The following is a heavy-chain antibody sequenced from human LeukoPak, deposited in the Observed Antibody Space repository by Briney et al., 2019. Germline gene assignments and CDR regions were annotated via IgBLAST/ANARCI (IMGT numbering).Heavy chain of an antibody. V-gene: IGHV3-21*04. J-gene: IGHJ6*02. Sequence: PGGSLRLSCAASGFTFSSYNMNWVRQAPGKGLEWVSSISTSSSYIYYADSVKGRFTISRDNAKNSLYLQMNSLRAEDTALNYCAKGGPCSSTSCYKYYYYYGMDVWGQGTTVTVSS. CDR2: ISTSSSYI. CDR1: GFTFSSYN. CDR3: AKGGPCSSTSCYKYYYYYGMDV. D-gene: IGHD2-2*01.